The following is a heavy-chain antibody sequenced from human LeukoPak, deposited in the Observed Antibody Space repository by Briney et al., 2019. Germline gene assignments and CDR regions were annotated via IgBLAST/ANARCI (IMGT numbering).Heavy chain of an antibody. CDR1: GGSISSYY. V-gene: IGHV4-59*01. CDR2: IYYSGST. J-gene: IGHJ6*02. D-gene: IGHD1-26*01. Sequence: SETLSLTCTVTGGSISSYYWSWIRQPPGKGLEWIGYIYYSGSTNYNPSLKSRVTISVDTSRNQFSLKLSSVTAADTAMYYCARGGTVRNGMDVWGQGTTVTVSS. CDR3: ARGGTVRNGMDV.